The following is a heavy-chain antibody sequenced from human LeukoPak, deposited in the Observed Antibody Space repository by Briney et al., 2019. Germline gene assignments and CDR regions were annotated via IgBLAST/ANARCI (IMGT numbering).Heavy chain of an antibody. CDR1: GGSISSSSYY. CDR2: IYYSGST. Sequence: PSETLSLTCTVSGGSISSSSYYWGWIRQPPGKGLEWIGSIYYSGSTYYNPSLKSRLDISVDTSKNQFSLKLSSVTAADTAVYYCACYYYGSGSYPLSGCYWGQGTLVTVSS. D-gene: IGHD3-10*01. V-gene: IGHV4-39*01. J-gene: IGHJ4*02. CDR3: ACYYYGSGSYPLSGCY.